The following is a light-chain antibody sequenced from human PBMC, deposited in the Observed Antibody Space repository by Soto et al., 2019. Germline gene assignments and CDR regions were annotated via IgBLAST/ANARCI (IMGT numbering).Light chain of an antibody. CDR2: GAS. Sequence: EIVLTQSPGTLSLSPGERATLSCRASQSVSSNYLAWYQQKPGQAPRLLIYGASSRATGIPDRFSGSGSGTEFTLTISSLQSEDFAVYYCQQYNNWLTFGQGTK. CDR3: QQYNNWLT. V-gene: IGKV3-20*01. J-gene: IGKJ1*01. CDR1: QSVSSNY.